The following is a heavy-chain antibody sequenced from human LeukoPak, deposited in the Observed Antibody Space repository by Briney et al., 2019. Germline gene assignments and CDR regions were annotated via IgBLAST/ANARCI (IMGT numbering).Heavy chain of an antibody. CDR3: ARSERAYIQIDY. CDR2: ISFDGSDK. CDR1: GFTFSSYA. J-gene: IGHJ4*02. D-gene: IGHD1-1*01. V-gene: IGHV3-30-3*01. Sequence: GGSLRLSCAASGFTFSSYAMHWVRQAPGKGLEWVTVISFDGSDKYYTDSVKGRFTISRDNSKNTLYLQMNSLRAEDTAVYYCARSERAYIQIDYWGQGTLVTVSS.